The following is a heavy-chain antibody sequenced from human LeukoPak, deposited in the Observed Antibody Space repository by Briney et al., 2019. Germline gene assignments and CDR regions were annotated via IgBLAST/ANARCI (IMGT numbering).Heavy chain of an antibody. Sequence: GGSLRLSCAASGFTFNYYSMNWVRQAPGKGLEWVSSISATSTYIYYADSVRGRFTISRDNAKNSLYLQMDSLRAEDTAVYYCARGVDTRTYCFDSWGQGNLVTVSS. D-gene: IGHD5-18*01. CDR2: ISATSTYI. J-gene: IGHJ4*02. V-gene: IGHV3-21*01. CDR3: ARGVDTRTYCFDS. CDR1: GFTFNYYS.